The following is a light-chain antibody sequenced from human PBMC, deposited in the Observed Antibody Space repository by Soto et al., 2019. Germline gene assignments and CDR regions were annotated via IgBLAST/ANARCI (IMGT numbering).Light chain of an antibody. CDR2: EVS. CDR1: SSDVGSYNR. Sequence: QCVLTQPPSVSGSPGQSVTISWTETSSDVGSYNRVSWYQQPPGTAPKLMIYEVSNRPSGVPDRFSGSKSGNTASLTISGLQAEDEADYYCSSYTSSSTYVFGTGTKLTVL. V-gene: IGLV2-18*02. J-gene: IGLJ1*01. CDR3: SSYTSSSTYV.